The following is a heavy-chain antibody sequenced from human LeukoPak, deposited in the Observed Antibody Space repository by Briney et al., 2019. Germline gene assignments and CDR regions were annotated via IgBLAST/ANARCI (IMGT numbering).Heavy chain of an antibody. D-gene: IGHD3-16*02. V-gene: IGHV4-34*01. J-gene: IGHJ4*02. CDR2: INHSGST. CDR3: ARGKGRYYFDY. Sequence: SEILSLTCAVYGGSLSGYYWSWIRQPPGKGLEWIGEINHSGSTNYNPSLKSRVTISVDTSKNQFSLRLSSVTAADTAVYYCARGKGRYYFDYWGQGTLVTVSS. CDR1: GGSLSGYY.